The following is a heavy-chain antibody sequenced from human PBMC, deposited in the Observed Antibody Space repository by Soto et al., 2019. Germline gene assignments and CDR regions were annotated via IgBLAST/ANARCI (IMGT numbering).Heavy chain of an antibody. Sequence: GASLKISCKASGHSLMDVWIGWVRQTPGKGLEWMGSIYPGDSDTRYSPSFQGQVTISADKSLRTAYLQWSSLKASDAAMYYCGATRNIGKYYFDYWGQGTLVTVSS. CDR3: GATRNIGKYYFDY. D-gene: IGHD5-12*01. J-gene: IGHJ4*02. CDR1: GHSLMDVW. V-gene: IGHV5-51*01. CDR2: IYPGDSDT.